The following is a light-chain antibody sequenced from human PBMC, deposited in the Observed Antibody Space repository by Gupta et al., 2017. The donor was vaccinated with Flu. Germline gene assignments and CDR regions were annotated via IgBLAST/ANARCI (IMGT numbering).Light chain of an antibody. CDR3: QQTYMSPYT. V-gene: IGKV1-39*01. J-gene: IGKJ2*01. CDR1: QDIDTS. Sequence: DIQMTQPPSSLSASIGDSLTISCRATQDIDTSLHWYHQKPGKAPKLLIYSSDEQHTAVPSRFKGRGSGTEFSLTIDKWQPVEPGMYYCQQTYMSPYTFGQGT. CDR2: SSD.